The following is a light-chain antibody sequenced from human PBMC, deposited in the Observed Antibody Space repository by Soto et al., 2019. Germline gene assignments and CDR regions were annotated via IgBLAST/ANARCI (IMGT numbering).Light chain of an antibody. CDR2: EVN. V-gene: IGLV2-14*01. Sequence: QSALTQPASVSGSPGQSITISCTETSGDVGVFNYVCWYQQHPGKAPKLMIYEVNNRPSGVSNRFSGSISGNSASLTISGLQAQDEADYYCSSYTSSTTLVFGGGTKVTVL. CDR3: SSYTSSTTLV. J-gene: IGLJ3*02. CDR1: SGDVGVFNY.